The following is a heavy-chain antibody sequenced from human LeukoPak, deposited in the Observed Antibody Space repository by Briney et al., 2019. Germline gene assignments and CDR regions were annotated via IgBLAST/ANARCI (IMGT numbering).Heavy chain of an antibody. V-gene: IGHV1-2*02. J-gene: IGHJ3*02. CDR2: INPNSGGT. CDR3: ARESAPRYSSSWYSAFDI. Sequence: ASVNVSCKASGYIFTGYYMHWVRQAPGQGLEWMGWINPNSGGTNYAQKFQGRVTMTRDTSISTAYMELSRLRSDDTAVYYCARESAPRYSSSWYSAFDIWGQGTMVTVSS. D-gene: IGHD6-13*01. CDR1: GYIFTGYY.